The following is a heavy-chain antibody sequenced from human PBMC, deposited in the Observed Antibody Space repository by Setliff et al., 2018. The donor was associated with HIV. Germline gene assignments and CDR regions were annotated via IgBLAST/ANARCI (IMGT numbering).Heavy chain of an antibody. Sequence: ASVKVSCKPSGHTFTNYDIHWMRRATGQGLEWMGWMNPNSGVSGYALKFHDRVTMTRDTSITTAYMELSSLTSEDTAVYYCARGKGVGGVIITGGLDVWGHGTTVTVSS. J-gene: IGHJ6*02. D-gene: IGHD3-10*01. V-gene: IGHV1-8*01. CDR2: MNPNSGVS. CDR3: ARGKGVGGVIITGGLDV. CDR1: GHTFTNYD.